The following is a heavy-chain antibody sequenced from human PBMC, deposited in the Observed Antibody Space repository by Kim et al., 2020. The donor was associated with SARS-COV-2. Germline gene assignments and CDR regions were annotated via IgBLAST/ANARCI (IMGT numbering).Heavy chain of an antibody. J-gene: IGHJ3*02. D-gene: IGHD3-22*01. V-gene: IGHV4-31*02. Sequence: SLTSRVPISVDTSKNQFSPKLSSVTAADTAVYYCARAPITMIVVVKAFDIWGQGTMVTVSS. CDR3: ARAPITMIVVVKAFDI.